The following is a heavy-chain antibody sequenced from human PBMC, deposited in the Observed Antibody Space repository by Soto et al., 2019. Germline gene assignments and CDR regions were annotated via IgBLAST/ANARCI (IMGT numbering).Heavy chain of an antibody. CDR3: ARDKITGLFDY. D-gene: IGHD2-8*02. CDR1: GASISNGFW. CDR2: IYHSGST. Sequence: SETLSLTCAVSGASISNGFWWSWVRQPPGKGLEWIGEIYHSGSTNHNPSLKSRVTISLDKSNNQLSLRLTSVTAADTAVYYCARDKITGLFDYWGQGTLVTVSS. V-gene: IGHV4-4*02. J-gene: IGHJ4*02.